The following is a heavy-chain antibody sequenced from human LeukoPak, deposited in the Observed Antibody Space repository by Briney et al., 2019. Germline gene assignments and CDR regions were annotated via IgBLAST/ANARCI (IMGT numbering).Heavy chain of an antibody. J-gene: IGHJ3*02. D-gene: IGHD3-3*01. CDR3: AKSLPGRDFWSGYPI. V-gene: IGHV3-23*01. CDR2: ISGSGGST. CDR1: GFTFSSYA. Sequence: PGGSLRLFCAASGFTFSSYAMRWVRQAPGKGLEWVSAISGSGGSTYYADSVKGRFTISRDNSKNTLYLQMNSLRAEDTAVYYCAKSLPGRDFWSGYPIWGQGTMVTVSS.